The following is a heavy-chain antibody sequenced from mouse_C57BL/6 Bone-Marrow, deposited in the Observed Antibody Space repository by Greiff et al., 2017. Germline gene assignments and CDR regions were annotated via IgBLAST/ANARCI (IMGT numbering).Heavy chain of an antibody. CDR1: GYTFTDYY. D-gene: IGHD1-1*01. V-gene: IGHV1-77*01. J-gene: IGHJ2*01. CDR3: ASYYGSSYSYYFDY. Sequence: QVQLQQSGAELVKPGASVKISCKASGYTFTDYYINWVKQRPGQGLEWIGKIGPGSGSTYYNEKFKGKATLTAEKSSSTAYMQLSSLTSEDSAVYFCASYYGSSYSYYFDYWGQGTTLTVSS. CDR2: IGPGSGST.